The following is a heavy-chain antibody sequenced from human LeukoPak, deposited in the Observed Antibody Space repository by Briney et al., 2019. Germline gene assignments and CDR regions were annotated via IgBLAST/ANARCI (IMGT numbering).Heavy chain of an antibody. CDR2: IYYSRST. V-gene: IGHV4-39*07. D-gene: IGHD4-17*01. CDR3: ARYGDYVGYFDY. Sequence: SETLSLTCTVSGGSISSSSYYWGWIRQPPGKGLEWIGSIYYSRSTYYNPSLKSRVTMSVDTSKNQFSLKLSSVTAADTAVYYCARYGDYVGYFDYWGQGTLVTVSS. J-gene: IGHJ4*02. CDR1: GGSISSSSYY.